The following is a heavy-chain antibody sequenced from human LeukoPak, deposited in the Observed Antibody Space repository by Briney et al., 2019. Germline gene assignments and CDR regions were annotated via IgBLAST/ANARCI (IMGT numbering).Heavy chain of an antibody. J-gene: IGHJ6*02. CDR1: GFTFSSYA. V-gene: IGHV3-23*01. D-gene: IGHD3-3*01. CDR2: ISGGGGSA. CDR3: AKTDIWSGYGMDV. Sequence: GGSLRLSCAASGFTFSSYAMRWVRQAPGKGLEWVSAISGGGGSAYYADSVKDRFTISRDNSKNTLYLQMNSLRAEDTAVYHCAKTDIWSGYGMDVWGQGTTVTVSS.